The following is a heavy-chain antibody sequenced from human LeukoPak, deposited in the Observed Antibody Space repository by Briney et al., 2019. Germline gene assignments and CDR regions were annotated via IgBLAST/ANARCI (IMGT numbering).Heavy chain of an antibody. J-gene: IGHJ6*03. CDR2: ISSSGSTI. CDR1: GFTFSSYE. CDR3: ARGRRYCSGGSCYSKANYYYYYMDV. V-gene: IGHV3-48*03. D-gene: IGHD2-15*01. Sequence: GGSLRLSCAASGFTFSSYEMNWVRQAPGKGLEWVSYISSSGSTIYYADSVKGRFTISRDNSKNTLYLQINSLRAEDTAVYYCARGRRYCSGGSCYSKANYYYYYMDVWGKGTTVTISS.